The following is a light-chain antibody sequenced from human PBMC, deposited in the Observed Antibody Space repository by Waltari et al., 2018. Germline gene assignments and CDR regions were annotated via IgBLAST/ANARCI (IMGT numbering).Light chain of an antibody. CDR2: DVS. J-gene: IGLJ2*01. V-gene: IGLV2-14*03. Sequence: QSALTQPASVSGFPGQSITIACTGTSTADGGHNCVSRYQQHPGKAPKPMIYDVSNRPSVVSNRFSGSKSGNTASLTISGLQAEDEADYYCSSYTSSSTVFGGGTKLTVL. CDR1: STADGGHNC. CDR3: SSYTSSSTV.